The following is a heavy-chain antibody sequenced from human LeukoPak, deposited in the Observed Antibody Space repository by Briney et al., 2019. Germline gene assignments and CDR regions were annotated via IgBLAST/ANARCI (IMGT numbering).Heavy chain of an antibody. CDR3: AKDGGNDYYYGMDV. D-gene: IGHD3-16*01. V-gene: IGHV3-30*18. Sequence: GSLRLSRAASGFIFTNYAIHWVRQAPGKGLEGVAVISYDGSNKYYGDFVKGRFTISRDNSKNTLFLQMNSLRSDDTAVYYCAKDGGNDYYYGMDVWGQGTTITVPS. CDR1: GFIFTNYA. CDR2: ISYDGSNK. J-gene: IGHJ6*02.